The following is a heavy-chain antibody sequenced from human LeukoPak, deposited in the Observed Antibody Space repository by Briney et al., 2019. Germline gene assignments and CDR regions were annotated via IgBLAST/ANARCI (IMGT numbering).Heavy chain of an antibody. CDR1: GFTSSSYA. J-gene: IGHJ4*02. CDR3: AKEGLSD. V-gene: IGHV3-30-3*01. D-gene: IGHD5/OR15-5a*01. Sequence: PGGSLRLSCAASGFTSSSYAMHWVRQAPGKGLEWVAVVSFDGDNKYYADSVKDRFTISRDNSQNTLYLQLNSLRAEDTAVYYCAKEGLSDWGQGTLVTVSS. CDR2: VSFDGDNK.